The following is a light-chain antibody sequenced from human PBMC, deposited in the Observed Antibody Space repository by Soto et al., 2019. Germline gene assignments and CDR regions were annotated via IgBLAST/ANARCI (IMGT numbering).Light chain of an antibody. V-gene: IGKV1-9*01. J-gene: IGKJ3*01. CDR1: QGISSY. Sequence: DIQLTQSPSFLSASVGDRVTITCRASQGISSYLAWYQQKPGKAPNLLIYAASTLQSGVPSRFSGSGSGTEFTLTISSLQPDGFATYYCQQLNNYPFTFGPGTKVDIK. CDR2: AAS. CDR3: QQLNNYPFT.